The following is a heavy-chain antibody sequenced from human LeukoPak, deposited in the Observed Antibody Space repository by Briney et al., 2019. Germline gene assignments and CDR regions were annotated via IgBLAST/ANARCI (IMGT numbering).Heavy chain of an antibody. CDR3: WRAPQRGYSYGWTHNYYMDV. CDR2: IYTSGST. J-gene: IGHJ6*03. Sequence: SETLSLTCTVSGGSLSSYYWRWIRQPAGKGLEWIGRIYTSGSTNYNPSLMSRVTMSVNTSENQFPLQLSYVTAADHAVDYCWRAPQRGYSYGWTHNYYMDVWGKGTTVTISS. D-gene: IGHD5-18*01. CDR1: GGSLSSYY. V-gene: IGHV4-4*07.